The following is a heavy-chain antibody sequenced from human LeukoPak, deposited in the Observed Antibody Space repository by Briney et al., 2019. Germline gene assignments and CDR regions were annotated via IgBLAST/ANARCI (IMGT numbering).Heavy chain of an antibody. D-gene: IGHD2-15*01. CDR3: ARELAASSWYGMDV. CDR2: ISAYNGNT. V-gene: IGHV1-18*01. J-gene: IGHJ6*02. CDR1: GYTFTSYG. Sequence: ASVKVSCKASGYTFTSYGISWVRRAPGQGFEWRGWISAYNGNTNYAQKLQGRVTMTTDTSTSTAYMELRSLRSDDTAVYYCARELAASSWYGMDVWGQGTTVTVSS.